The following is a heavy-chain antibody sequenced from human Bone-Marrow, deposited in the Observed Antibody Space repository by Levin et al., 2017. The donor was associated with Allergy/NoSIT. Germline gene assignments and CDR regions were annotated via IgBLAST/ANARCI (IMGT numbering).Heavy chain of an antibody. V-gene: IGHV4-59*01. CDR2: IYYSGST. Sequence: PSETLSLTCTVSGGSISSYYWSWIRQPPGKGLEWIGYIYYSGSTNYNPSLKSRVTISVDTSKNQFSLKLSSVTAADTAVYYCARVNLVSPLYPITMIVGAFDYWGQGTLVTVSS. D-gene: IGHD3-22*01. J-gene: IGHJ4*02. CDR1: GGSISSYY. CDR3: ARVNLVSPLYPITMIVGAFDY.